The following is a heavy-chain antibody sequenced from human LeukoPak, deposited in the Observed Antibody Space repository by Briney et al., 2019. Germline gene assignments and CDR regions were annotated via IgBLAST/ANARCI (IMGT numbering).Heavy chain of an antibody. V-gene: IGHV3-48*03. J-gene: IGHJ6*02. CDR1: GFTFRSCE. CDR2: ISSSGSII. D-gene: IGHD2-2*01. CDR3: ARRGYCSSTRCYASYYGMDV. Sequence: GGSLRLSCAASGFTFRSCELSWVRQAPAKGLEWVSYISSSGSIIYYADSVKGRFTISRDSAKNSLYLQMNSLRAEDTAVYYCARRGYCSSTRCYASYYGMDVWGQGTTVTVSS.